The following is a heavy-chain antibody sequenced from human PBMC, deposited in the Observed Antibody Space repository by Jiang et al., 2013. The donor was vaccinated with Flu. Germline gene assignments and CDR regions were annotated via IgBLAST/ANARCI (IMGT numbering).Heavy chain of an antibody. V-gene: IGHV3-33*01. J-gene: IGHJ4*02. CDR3: ARELRDYPHYFDY. CDR2: IWYDGSNK. D-gene: IGHD4-11*01. CDR1: GFTFSSYG. Sequence: VQLVESGGGVVQPGRSLRLSCAASGFTFSSYGMHWVRQAPGKGLEWVAVIWYDGSNKYYADSVKGRFTISRDNSKNTLYLQMNSLRAEDTAVYYCARELRDYPHYFDYWGQGTLVTVSS.